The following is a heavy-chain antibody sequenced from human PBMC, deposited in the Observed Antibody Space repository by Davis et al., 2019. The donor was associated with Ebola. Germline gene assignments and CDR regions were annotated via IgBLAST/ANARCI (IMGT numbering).Heavy chain of an antibody. D-gene: IGHD5-18*01. J-gene: IGHJ4*02. V-gene: IGHV3-30*18. CDR2: ISYDGSNK. Sequence: PGGSLRLSCAASGFTFSSYGMDWVRQAPGKGLEWVAVISYDGSNKYYADSVKGRFTISRDNSKNTLYLQMNSLRAEDTAVYYCAKDLRRYGYGYSNDYWGQGTLVTVSS. CDR3: AKDLRRYGYGYSNDY. CDR1: GFTFSSYG.